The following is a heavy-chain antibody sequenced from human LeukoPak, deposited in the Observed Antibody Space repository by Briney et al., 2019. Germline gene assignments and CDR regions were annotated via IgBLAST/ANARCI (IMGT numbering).Heavy chain of an antibody. D-gene: IGHD6-6*01. J-gene: IGHJ5*02. CDR3: ARDVGSSSSSHWFDP. Sequence: ASVKVSCKASGYTFTSFDIFWVRQATGQGLEWMGWMSPNSGNTGSAQKFQGRVTFTRDTSISTSFMELSSLRSEDTAVYYCARDVGSSSSSHWFDPWGQGTLVTVSS. CDR2: MSPNSGNT. CDR1: GYTFTSFD. V-gene: IGHV1-8*01.